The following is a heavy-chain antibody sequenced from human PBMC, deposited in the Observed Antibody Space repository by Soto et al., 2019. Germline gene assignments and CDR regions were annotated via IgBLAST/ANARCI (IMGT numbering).Heavy chain of an antibody. CDR3: AREAYCSGGSCYSDFFDY. V-gene: IGHV1-69*08. J-gene: IGHJ4*02. CDR1: GGTFSSYT. Sequence: QVQLVQSGAEVKKPGSSVKVSCKASGGTFSSYTISWVRQAPGQGLEWMGRILPILGIANDAQKFQGRVTITADKSTSTAYMELSSLRSEDTAVYYCAREAYCSGGSCYSDFFDYWGQGTLVTVSS. CDR2: ILPILGIA. D-gene: IGHD2-15*01.